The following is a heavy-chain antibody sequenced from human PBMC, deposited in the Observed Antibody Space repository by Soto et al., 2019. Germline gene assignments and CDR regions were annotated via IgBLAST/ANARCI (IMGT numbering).Heavy chain of an antibody. Sequence: TGGSLRLSCAASGFTFSNAWMSWVRQAPGKGLEWVGRIKSKTDGGTTDYAAPVKGRFTISRDDSKNTLYLQMNSLKTEDTAVYYCTTEMAAYIWGSYRYNDAFDIWGQGTMVNVSS. V-gene: IGHV3-15*01. CDR1: GFTFSNAW. D-gene: IGHD3-16*02. J-gene: IGHJ3*02. CDR2: IKSKTDGGTT. CDR3: TTEMAAYIWGSYRYNDAFDI.